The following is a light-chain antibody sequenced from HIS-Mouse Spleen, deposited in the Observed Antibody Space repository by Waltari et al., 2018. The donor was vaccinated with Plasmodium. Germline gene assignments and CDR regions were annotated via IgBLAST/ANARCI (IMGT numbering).Light chain of an antibody. CDR2: RNN. V-gene: IGLV1-47*01. Sequence: QSVLTQPPSASGTPGQRVTISCSGSSSNPRRISVYWYRPLPGTAPKLLIYRNNQRPSGVPDRFSGSKSGTSASLAISGLRSEDEADYYCAAWDDSLSGRVFGGGTKLTVL. CDR3: AAWDDSLSGRV. J-gene: IGLJ3*02. CDR1: SSNPRRIS.